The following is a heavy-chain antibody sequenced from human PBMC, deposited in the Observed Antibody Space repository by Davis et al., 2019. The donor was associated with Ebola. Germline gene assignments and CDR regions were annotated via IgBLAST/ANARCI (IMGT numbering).Heavy chain of an antibody. V-gene: IGHV1-2*07. CDR3: ARDVGYYYGSGSYYALDY. CDR1: GFTFTDYY. D-gene: IGHD3-10*01. Sequence: ASVKVSCKASGFTFTDYYMHWVRQAPGQGPEWMGWISLNSGSTKYSHKFQGRVTMTRDTSINTAHMELSGLKSDDTAVYYCARDVGYYYGSGSYYALDYWGQGTLVTVSS. CDR2: ISLNSGST. J-gene: IGHJ4*02.